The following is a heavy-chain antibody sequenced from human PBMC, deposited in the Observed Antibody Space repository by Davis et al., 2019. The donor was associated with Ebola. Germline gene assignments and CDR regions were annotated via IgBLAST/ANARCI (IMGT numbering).Heavy chain of an antibody. CDR3: AREIVVVAATVSYYYGMDV. J-gene: IGHJ6*02. D-gene: IGHD2-15*01. CDR1: GYTFTSYY. CDR2: INPSGGST. Sequence: ASVKVSCKASGYTFTSYYMHWVRQAPGQGLEWMGIINPSGGSTSYAQKFQGRVTMTRDTSTSTVYMELSSLRSEDTAVYYCAREIVVVAATVSYYYGMDVWGQGTTVTVSS. V-gene: IGHV1-46*01.